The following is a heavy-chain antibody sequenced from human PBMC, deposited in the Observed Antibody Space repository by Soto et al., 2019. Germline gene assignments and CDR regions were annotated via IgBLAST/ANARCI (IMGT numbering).Heavy chain of an antibody. CDR3: ARDPGRVVRANYNWFDP. D-gene: IGHD2-8*01. V-gene: IGHV4-30-4*01. Sequence: SETLSLTCTVSGGSISSGDYYWSWIRQPPGKGLEWIGYIYYSGSTYYNPSLKSRVTISVDTSKNQFSLKLSSVAAADTAVYYCARDPGRVVRANYNWFDPWGQGTLVTVSS. J-gene: IGHJ5*02. CDR1: GGSISSGDYY. CDR2: IYYSGST.